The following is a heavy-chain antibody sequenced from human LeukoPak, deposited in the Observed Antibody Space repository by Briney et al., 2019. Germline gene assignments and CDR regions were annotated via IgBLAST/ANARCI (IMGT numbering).Heavy chain of an antibody. CDR2: ISSSSSTI. Sequence: GRSLRLSCAASGFTFSSFGMNWVRQAPGKGLEWVSCISSSSSTIYYADSVKGRFTISRDNAKNSLYLQMNSLRAEDTAVYYCARRAGDYSHPYDYWGQGTLVTVSS. D-gene: IGHD3-22*01. V-gene: IGHV3-48*01. J-gene: IGHJ4*02. CDR1: GFTFSSFG. CDR3: ARRAGDYSHPYDY.